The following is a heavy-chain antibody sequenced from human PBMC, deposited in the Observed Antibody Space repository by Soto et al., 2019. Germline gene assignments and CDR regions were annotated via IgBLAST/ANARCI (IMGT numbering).Heavy chain of an antibody. Sequence: ASVKVSCRASGYTFTSYDINWVRQATGQGLEWMGWMNPNSGNTGYAQKFQGRVTMTRNTSISTAYMELSSLRSEDTAVYYCARGADTAMGYDAFDIWGQGTMVTVSS. J-gene: IGHJ3*02. CDR2: MNPNSGNT. CDR1: GYTFTSYD. V-gene: IGHV1-8*01. D-gene: IGHD5-18*01. CDR3: ARGADTAMGYDAFDI.